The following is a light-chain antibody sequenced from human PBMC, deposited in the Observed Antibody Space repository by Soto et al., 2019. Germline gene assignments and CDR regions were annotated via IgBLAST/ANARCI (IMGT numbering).Light chain of an antibody. CDR2: KAS. Sequence: IQMTQSPSALSQSVGDKLTITCRASQTSSSWWAWYQQKLGKDTKLLSYKASTLKSGVPSRFRGSGSGTDFTLTISRLKPDGFATYYCLKYNSYSFGQGTKVDSK. J-gene: IGKJ1*01. CDR3: LKYNSYS. CDR1: QTSSSW. V-gene: IGKV1-5*03.